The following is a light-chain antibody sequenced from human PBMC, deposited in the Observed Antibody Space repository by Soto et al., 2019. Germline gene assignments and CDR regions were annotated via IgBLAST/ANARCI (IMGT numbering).Light chain of an antibody. CDR2: GAS. CDR3: QQYGSSPIT. J-gene: IGKJ5*01. V-gene: IGKV3-20*01. Sequence: EIELTQSPATLSLSPGETATLSCRASQSVSDNNLAWYQLRPGQAPRLLIDGASSRATGIPDRFSGSGSGTDFTLTISRLEPEDFAVYYCQQYGSSPITFGQGTRLEIK. CDR1: QSVSDNN.